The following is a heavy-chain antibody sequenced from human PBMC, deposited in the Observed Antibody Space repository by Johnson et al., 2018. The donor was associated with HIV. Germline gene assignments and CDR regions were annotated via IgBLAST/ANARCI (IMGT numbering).Heavy chain of an antibody. J-gene: IGHJ3*02. CDR2: ICLNSGSI. V-gene: IGHV3-9*01. CDR3: AKDTEAAAGTDDAFDI. Sequence: VQLVESGGGLVQPGRSLRLSCAASGFTFDDYAMHWVRQVPVKGLEGVSGICLNSGSIAYADSVKGRFAISRDNAKNSLYLQMNSLRAENTDLYYCAKDTEAAAGTDDAFDIWGQGTMVTVSS. D-gene: IGHD6-13*01. CDR1: GFTFDDYA.